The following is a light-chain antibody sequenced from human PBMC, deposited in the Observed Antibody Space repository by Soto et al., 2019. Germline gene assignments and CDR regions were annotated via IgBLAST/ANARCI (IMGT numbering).Light chain of an antibody. CDR3: HQYNNWPPKT. CDR1: QSVSSN. CDR2: GAS. V-gene: IGKV3-15*01. J-gene: IGKJ1*01. Sequence: EIVMTQSPATLSVSPGGRATLSCRASQSVSSNLAWYQQKPGQAPRLLIYGASTRATGIPARFSGSGSGTEFTLTISSLQSEDFAVYYCHQYNNWPPKTFGQGTKVDIK.